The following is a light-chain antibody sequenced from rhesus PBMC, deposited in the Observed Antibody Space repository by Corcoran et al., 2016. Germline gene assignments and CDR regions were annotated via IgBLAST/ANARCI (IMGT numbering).Light chain of an antibody. CDR1: QSVSSN. J-gene: IGKJ1*01. Sequence: EIVMTQSPATLSLSPGERATLSCRASQSVSSNLAWYQQQPGQAPRIVIYGASSRAPGIPERISGSVSGTEYTLTISSLETEDFAVYYCQQYSNRWTFGQGTKVEIK. V-gene: IGKV3-42*03. CDR3: QQYSNRWT. CDR2: GAS.